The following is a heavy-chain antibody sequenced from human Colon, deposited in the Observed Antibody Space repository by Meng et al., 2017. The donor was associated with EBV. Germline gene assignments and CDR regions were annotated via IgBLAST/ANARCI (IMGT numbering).Heavy chain of an antibody. CDR2: INESGST. CDR3: RNAFCSAEAGCSDQ. D-gene: IGHD3-3*01. J-gene: IGHJ4*02. V-gene: IGHV4-34*01. Sequence: QVQRQQWGAGLLKPTETLSIACADYGGSFSNSYWSWIRQPPGQRLEWIGEINESGSTKYNPSLKSRVTILMDASKNQFSLRLSSVTAADTAVYYCRNAFCSAEAGCSDQWGQGTLVTVSS. CDR1: GGSFSNSY.